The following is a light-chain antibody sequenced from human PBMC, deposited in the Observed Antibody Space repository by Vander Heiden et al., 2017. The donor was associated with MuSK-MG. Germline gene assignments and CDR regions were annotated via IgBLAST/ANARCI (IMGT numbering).Light chain of an antibody. Sequence: AIQMTQSPSSLSASVGDRVTITCRASQGIRNDLGWYQQKPGKAPNLLIYAASSLQSGVPSRFSGSGSGTDFTLTINSLQPEDFATYYCRQDYNFPWTFGQGTKVEIK. CDR3: RQDYNFPWT. CDR1: QGIRND. CDR2: AAS. V-gene: IGKV1-6*01. J-gene: IGKJ1*01.